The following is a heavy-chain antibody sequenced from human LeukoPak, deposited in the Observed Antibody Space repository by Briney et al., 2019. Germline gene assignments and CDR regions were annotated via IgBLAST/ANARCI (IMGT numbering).Heavy chain of an antibody. CDR2: IHPEGNEK. V-gene: IGHV3-7*04. J-gene: IGHJ4*02. Sequence: GGSLRLSCAVSGFTFSNFWMSWVRQAPGRGLGWVANIHPEGNEKYHVESVKGRFTIPRDNAKNLLFLQMNGLRVEDTAVYYCARGDDFSGDHWGQGTLVTVSS. CDR1: GFTFSNFW. CDR3: ARGDDFSGDH. D-gene: IGHD1-1*01.